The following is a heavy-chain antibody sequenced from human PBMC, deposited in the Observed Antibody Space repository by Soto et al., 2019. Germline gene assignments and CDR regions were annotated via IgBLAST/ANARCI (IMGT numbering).Heavy chain of an antibody. CDR3: ARGTQRNWFDS. J-gene: IGHJ5*01. CDR1: GGSTSSGGYY. CDR2: IYNSAST. D-gene: IGHD1-7*01. Sequence: QVQLRESGPGLVKPSQTLSLTCTVSGGSTSSGGYYWNWIRQHPGKGPEWIGYIYNSASTYYNPPLKSRVTIFIDTSKNQFSLKLSSVTAADTAVYYCARGTQRNWFDSWGQGTQVTVSS. V-gene: IGHV4-31*03.